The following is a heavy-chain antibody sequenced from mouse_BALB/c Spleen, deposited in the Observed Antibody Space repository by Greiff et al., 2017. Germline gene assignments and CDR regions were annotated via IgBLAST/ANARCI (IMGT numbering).Heavy chain of an antibody. Sequence: EVQRVESGAELVKPGASVKLSCTASGFNIKDTYMHWVKQRPEQGLEWIGRIDPANGNTKYDPKFQGKATITADTSSNTAYLQLSSLTSEDTAVYYCARRYYRYAMDYWGQGTSVTVSS. V-gene: IGHV14-3*02. CDR1: GFNIKDTY. J-gene: IGHJ4*01. CDR3: ARRYYRYAMDY. CDR2: IDPANGNT. D-gene: IGHD2-14*01.